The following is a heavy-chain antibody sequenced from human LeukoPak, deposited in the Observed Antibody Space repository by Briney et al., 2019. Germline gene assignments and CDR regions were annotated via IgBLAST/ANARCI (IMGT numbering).Heavy chain of an antibody. CDR1: GGSITSSSYY. Sequence: SETLSLTCTVSGGSITSSSYYWGWIRQPPGNGLEWIGSIYYSGNTYYNPSLKSRVTISVDTSKNQFSLKLSSVTAADTAVYYCARRRARGVIITWTPNNNWFDPWGQGTLVTVSS. D-gene: IGHD3-10*01. J-gene: IGHJ5*02. V-gene: IGHV4-39*07. CDR3: ARRRARGVIITWTPNNNWFDP. CDR2: IYYSGNT.